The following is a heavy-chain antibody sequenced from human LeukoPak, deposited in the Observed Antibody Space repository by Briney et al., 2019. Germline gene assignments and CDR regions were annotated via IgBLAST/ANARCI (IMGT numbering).Heavy chain of an antibody. CDR2: IVVGSGNT. CDR3: AADVIVGATKDFDY. CDR1: GFTLTSSA. Sequence: ASVKVSCKASGFTLTSSAMQWVRQARGQRLEWIGWIVVGSGNTNYAQKFQERVTITRDVSTSTAYMELSSLRSEDTAVYYCAADVIVGATKDFDYWGQGTLVTVSS. D-gene: IGHD1-26*01. V-gene: IGHV1-58*02. J-gene: IGHJ4*02.